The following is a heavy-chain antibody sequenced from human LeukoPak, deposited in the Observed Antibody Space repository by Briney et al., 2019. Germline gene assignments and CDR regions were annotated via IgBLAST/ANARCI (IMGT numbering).Heavy chain of an antibody. Sequence: GGSLRLSCAASGFTLSDYYMSWIRQAPGKGLEWVSYISSSGSTIYYADSVKGRFTISRDNAKNSLYLQMNSLRAEDTAVYYCAREEIQLFHYYTDVWGKGTTVTISS. CDR1: GFTLSDYY. D-gene: IGHD5-18*01. CDR3: AREEIQLFHYYTDV. J-gene: IGHJ6*03. V-gene: IGHV3-11*01. CDR2: ISSSGSTI.